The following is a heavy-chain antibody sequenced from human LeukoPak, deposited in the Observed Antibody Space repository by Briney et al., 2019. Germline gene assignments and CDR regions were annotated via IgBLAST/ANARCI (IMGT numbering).Heavy chain of an antibody. V-gene: IGHV1-18*01. CDR2: ISAYNGNT. J-gene: IGHJ4*02. D-gene: IGHD6-6*01. CDR3: ARDLYSCSPGGY. Sequence: ASVKVSCKASGYTFTSYGISWLRQAPRQGLEWMGWISAYNGNTNYAQKLQGRVTMTTDTSTSTAYMELRSLRSDDTAVYYCARDLYSCSPGGYWGQGTLVTVSS. CDR1: GYTFTSYG.